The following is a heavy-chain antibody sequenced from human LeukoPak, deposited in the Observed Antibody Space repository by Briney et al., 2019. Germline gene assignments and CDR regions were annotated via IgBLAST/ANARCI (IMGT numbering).Heavy chain of an antibody. D-gene: IGHD6-19*01. CDR2: IKQDGSEK. J-gene: IGHJ4*02. Sequence: PGGSLRLSCAASGSTFSSYWMSWVRQAPGKGLEWVANIKQDGSEKYYVDSVKGRFTISRDNAKNSLYLQMNSLRAEDTAVYYCARQWLVREYFDYWGQGTLVTVSS. CDR1: GSTFSSYW. CDR3: ARQWLVREYFDY. V-gene: IGHV3-7*01.